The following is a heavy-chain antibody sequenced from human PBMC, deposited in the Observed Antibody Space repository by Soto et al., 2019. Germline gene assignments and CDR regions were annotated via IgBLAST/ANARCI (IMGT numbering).Heavy chain of an antibody. CDR1: GFTLSSYA. V-gene: IGHV3-23*01. J-gene: IGHJ6*02. CDR2: ISGSGGST. CDR3: AKATRSGSYNYYYGMDV. Sequence: PGGSLRLSCAASGFTLSSYAMSWVRQAPGKGLEWVSAISGSGGSTYYADSVKGRFTISRDNSKNTLYLQMNSLRAEDTAVYYCAKATRSGSYNYYYGMDVWGQGTTVTVSS. D-gene: IGHD1-26*01.